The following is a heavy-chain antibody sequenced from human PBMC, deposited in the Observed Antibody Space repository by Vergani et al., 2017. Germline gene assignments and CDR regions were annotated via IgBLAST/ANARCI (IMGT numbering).Heavy chain of an antibody. D-gene: IGHD1-1*01. CDR3: SKXPLNITTPDRGDF. Sequence: HVQMVESGGGVVQPGRSLRLSCAVSGFRFSDYGMHWVRQAPGRGLEWVALISYDGDTTYYEDSVKGRFTISRDNSKKTLFLPMHSLRVEDTALYYCSKXPLNITTPDRGDFWGQGSLVTVSS. V-gene: IGHV3-30*18. CDR2: ISYDGDTT. CDR1: GFRFSDYG. J-gene: IGHJ4*02.